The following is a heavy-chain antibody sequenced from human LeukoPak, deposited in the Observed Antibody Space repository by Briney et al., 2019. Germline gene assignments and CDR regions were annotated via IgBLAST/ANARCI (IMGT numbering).Heavy chain of an antibody. CDR2: IYPKNDKT. Sequence: ASVKVSCKASGYIFTSYDINWVRQAPRQGLEWVGWIYPKNDKTGYAEKFQGRVTMTTDMSTNTAFMEMKNLTSDDTAVYFCARKLSGYSSGWYPDYWGQGTLVIVSS. D-gene: IGHD6-19*01. V-gene: IGHV1-8*01. CDR3: ARKLSGYSSGWYPDY. CDR1: GYIFTSYD. J-gene: IGHJ4*02.